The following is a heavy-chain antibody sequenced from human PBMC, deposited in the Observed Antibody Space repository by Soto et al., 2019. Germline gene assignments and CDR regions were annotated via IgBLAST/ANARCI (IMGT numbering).Heavy chain of an antibody. CDR1: GGSISSSSYY. CDR2: IYYSGST. J-gene: IGHJ4*02. D-gene: IGHD4-17*01. CDR3: ASVTTVTTLFDY. Sequence: SEPLSLTCTVSGGSISSSSYYWGWIRQPPGKGLEWIGSIYYSGSTYYNPSLKSRVTISVDTSKNQFSLKLSSVTAADTAVYYCASVTTVTTLFDYWGQGTLVTVSS. V-gene: IGHV4-39*01.